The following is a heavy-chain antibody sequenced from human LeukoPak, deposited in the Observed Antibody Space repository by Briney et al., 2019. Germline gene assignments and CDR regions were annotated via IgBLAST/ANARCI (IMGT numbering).Heavy chain of an antibody. CDR1: GGSISSSSYY. J-gene: IGHJ5*02. CDR2: IYYSGST. CDR3: ARHAFEGYCTNGVCSTNWFDP. Sequence: SETLSLTCTVSGGSISSSSYYWGWIRQPPGKGLEWIGSIYYSGSTYYNPSLKSRVTISVDTSKNQFSLKLSSVTAADTAVYYCARHAFEGYCTNGVCSTNWFDPWGQGTLVTVSS. V-gene: IGHV4-39*01. D-gene: IGHD2-8*01.